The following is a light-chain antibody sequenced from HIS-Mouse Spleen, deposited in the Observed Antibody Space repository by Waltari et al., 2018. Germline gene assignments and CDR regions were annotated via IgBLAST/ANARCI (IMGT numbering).Light chain of an antibody. V-gene: IGKV3-15*01. J-gene: IGKJ1*01. Sequence: EIEMTQSPATLSVSPGERATLSCRASQSVSSNLAWYQQTPGQAPRLLIYGASTRATGIPARFSGSGSGTEFTLTISSMQSEDFAVYYCQQYNNWPWTFGQGTKVEIK. CDR1: QSVSSN. CDR3: QQYNNWPWT. CDR2: GAS.